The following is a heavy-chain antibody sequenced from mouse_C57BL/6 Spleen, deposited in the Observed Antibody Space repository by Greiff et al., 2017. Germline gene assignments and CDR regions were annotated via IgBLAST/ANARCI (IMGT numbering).Heavy chain of an antibody. CDR1: GYTFTSYW. V-gene: IGHV1-50*01. Sequence: QVQLQQPGAELVKPGASVKLSCKASGYTFTSYWMQWVKQRTGQGLEWIGEIDPSDSYTNYNQKFKGKATLTVATSSSTAYMQLSSLASEDSSVYYCARVTTVVAPGFDYWGQGTTLTVSS. J-gene: IGHJ2*01. D-gene: IGHD1-1*01. CDR2: IDPSDSYT. CDR3: ARVTTVVAPGFDY.